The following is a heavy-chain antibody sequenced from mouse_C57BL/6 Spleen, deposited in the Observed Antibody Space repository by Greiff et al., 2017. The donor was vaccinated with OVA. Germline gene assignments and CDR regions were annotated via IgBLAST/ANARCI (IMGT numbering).Heavy chain of an antibody. CDR1: GYTFTSYT. D-gene: IGHD1-1*01. Sequence: VQLQQSGAELARPGASVKMSCTASGYTFTSYTMHWVKQRPDRGLNWIGSINLSSGYTKYNHTFKDKATLTADKSSSTAYMQLSSLTSEDSAVYYCARGDYYGSSYLHTGSFDYWGQGTTLTVSS. J-gene: IGHJ2*01. V-gene: IGHV1-4*01. CDR3: ARGDYYGSSYLHTGSFDY. CDR2: INLSSGYT.